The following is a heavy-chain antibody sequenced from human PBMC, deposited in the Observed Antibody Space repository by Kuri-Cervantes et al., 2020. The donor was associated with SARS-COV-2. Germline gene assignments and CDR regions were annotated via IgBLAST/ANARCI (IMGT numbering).Heavy chain of an antibody. Sequence: ASVKVSCKASGYTFTGYYMHWVRQAPGQGLEWMGWISPNSGGTNYAQKFQGRVTMTRDTSISTAYMELSRLRSDDTAVYYCARDRGYDILTGYYSFDYWGQGTLVTVSS. V-gene: IGHV1-2*02. CDR2: ISPNSGGT. J-gene: IGHJ4*02. CDR1: GYTFTGYY. D-gene: IGHD3-9*01. CDR3: ARDRGYDILTGYYSFDY.